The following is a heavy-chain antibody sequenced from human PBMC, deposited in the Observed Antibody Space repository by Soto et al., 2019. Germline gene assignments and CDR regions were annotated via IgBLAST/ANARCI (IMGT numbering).Heavy chain of an antibody. CDR1: GFTFSSYS. CDR3: ARGGPYSYALTSYYFDY. D-gene: IGHD5-18*01. CDR2: ISSSSSTI. V-gene: IGHV3-48*02. J-gene: IGHJ4*02. Sequence: EVQLVESGGGLVQPGGSLRLSCAASGFTFSSYSMNWVRQAPGKGLEWVSYISSSSSTIYYADSVKGRFTISRDNAKNSLYLQMNSLRDEDTAVYYCARGGPYSYALTSYYFDYWGQGTLVTVSS.